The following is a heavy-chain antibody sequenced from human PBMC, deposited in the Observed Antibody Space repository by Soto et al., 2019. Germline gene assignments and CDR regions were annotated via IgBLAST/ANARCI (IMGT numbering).Heavy chain of an antibody. CDR3: AKEPYYYDFWSGYYRSWFDP. V-gene: IGHV3-23*01. CDR2: ISGSGGST. J-gene: IGHJ5*02. Sequence: GGSLRLSCAASGFTFSSYAMSWVRQAPGKGLEWVSAISGSGGSTYYADSVKGRFTISRDNSKNTLYLQMNSLRAEDTAVYYCAKEPYYYDFWSGYYRSWFDPWGQGTLVTVSS. D-gene: IGHD3-3*01. CDR1: GFTFSSYA.